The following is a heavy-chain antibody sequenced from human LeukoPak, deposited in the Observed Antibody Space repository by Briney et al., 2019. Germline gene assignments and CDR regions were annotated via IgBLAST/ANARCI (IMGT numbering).Heavy chain of an antibody. CDR1: GFTFSSYW. D-gene: IGHD3-9*01. CDR2: IKQDGSEK. CDR3: ARDNVGRDYDILTGYYWPHRSWFDP. V-gene: IGHV3-7*01. J-gene: IGHJ5*02. Sequence: GGSLRLSCAASGFTFSSYWMSWVRQAPGKGLEWVANIKQDGSEKYYVNSVKGRFTISRDNAKNSLYLQMNSLRAEDTAVYYCARDNVGRDYDILTGYYWPHRSWFDPWGQGTLVTVSS.